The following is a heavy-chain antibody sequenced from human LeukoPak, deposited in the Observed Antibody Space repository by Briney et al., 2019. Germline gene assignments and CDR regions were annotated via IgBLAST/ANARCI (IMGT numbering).Heavy chain of an antibody. V-gene: IGHV4-59*01. J-gene: IGHJ5*02. CDR2: IHHSGST. Sequence: SETLSLTCTVSGGSISSYYWSWIRQPPGKGLEWIGYIHHSGSTNYNPSLKSRVTISVDTSKNQFSLKLSSVTAADTAVYYCARQYCSGGSCYWFDPWGQGTLVTVSS. D-gene: IGHD2-15*01. CDR1: GGSISSYY. CDR3: ARQYCSGGSCYWFDP.